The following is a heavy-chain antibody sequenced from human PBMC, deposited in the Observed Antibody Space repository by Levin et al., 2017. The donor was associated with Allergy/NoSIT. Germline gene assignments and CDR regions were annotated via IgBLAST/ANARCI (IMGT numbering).Heavy chain of an antibody. J-gene: IGHJ3*02. D-gene: IGHD6-25*01. V-gene: IGHV3-74*01. CDR1: EFTFSRYW. CDR3: AREFRDDSSDANQDAFDI. Sequence: PAGGSLRLSCAASEFTFSRYWMHWVRQAPGKGLVWVSRVNRDGSVRSYADSVMGRFTISRDDAKNTVYLQMNSLRADDTAVYYCAREFRDDSSDANQDAFDIWGQGTMVTVS. CDR2: VNRDGSVR.